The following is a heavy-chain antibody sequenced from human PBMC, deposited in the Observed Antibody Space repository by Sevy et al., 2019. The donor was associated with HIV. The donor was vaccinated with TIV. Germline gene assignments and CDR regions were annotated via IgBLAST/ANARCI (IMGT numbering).Heavy chain of an antibody. J-gene: IGHJ4*02. D-gene: IGHD2-15*01. CDR3: AKDMVDCSGGTCYSGAVSPFES. CDR2: VSYDGADK. Sequence: GGSLRLSCAASGFIFNNYDMYWIRQAPGKGLEWVATVSYDGADKDYADIVKGRFTISRDSSRSMLYLQMSSLRPEDTVVYFCAKDMVDCSGGTCYSGAVSPFESWGQGTLVTVSS. CDR1: GFIFNNYD. V-gene: IGHV3-30*18.